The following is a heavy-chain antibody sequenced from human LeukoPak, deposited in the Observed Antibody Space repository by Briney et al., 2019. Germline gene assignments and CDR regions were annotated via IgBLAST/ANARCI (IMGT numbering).Heavy chain of an antibody. V-gene: IGHV3-15*01. Sequence: GGSLRLSCAASGFTFYNAWMSWVRQAPGKGLEWVGRIKSKIDGGTADYAAPVKGRFAMSRDDSKNMLYLQMNSLKTEDTAVYYCNTVYYYGSGSYSGYWGQGTLVTVSS. J-gene: IGHJ4*02. CDR2: IKSKIDGGTA. CDR1: GFTFYNAW. D-gene: IGHD3-10*01. CDR3: NTVYYYGSGSYSGY.